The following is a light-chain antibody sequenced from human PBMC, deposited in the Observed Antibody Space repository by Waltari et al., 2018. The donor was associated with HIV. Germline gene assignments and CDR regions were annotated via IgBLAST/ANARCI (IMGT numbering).Light chain of an antibody. CDR2: DAS. Sequence: EIVLTQSPATLSVSPGERATPSCRASQRLRNNLAWYQQKPGQPTRLLTYDASTRATGVPARFSGSGSATEFTLTITGLQSEDFAVYYCQQYDDWPIAFGQGTRLEIK. CDR3: QQYDDWPIA. J-gene: IGKJ5*01. CDR1: QRLRNN. V-gene: IGKV3D-15*01.